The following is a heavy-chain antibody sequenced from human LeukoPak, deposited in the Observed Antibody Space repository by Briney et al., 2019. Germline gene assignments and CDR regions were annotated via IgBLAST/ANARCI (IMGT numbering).Heavy chain of an antibody. CDR1: GFTFGSYA. D-gene: IGHD5-24*01. J-gene: IGHJ4*02. Sequence: GGSLRLSCAASGFTFGSYAMHWVRQAPGKGLEWVAVISYDGSNKYYADSVKGRFTISRDNSKNTLYLQMNSLRAEDTAVYCCAREGGRDGYNYVHYFDYWGQGTLVTVSS. CDR3: AREGGRDGYNYVHYFDY. CDR2: ISYDGSNK. V-gene: IGHV3-30-3*01.